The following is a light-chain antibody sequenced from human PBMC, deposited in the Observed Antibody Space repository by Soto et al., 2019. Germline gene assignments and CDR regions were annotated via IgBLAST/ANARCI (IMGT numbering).Light chain of an antibody. CDR1: QSVSTN. CDR2: GAS. V-gene: IGKV3-15*01. CDR3: QQYNKWPLT. J-gene: IGKJ4*01. Sequence: EIVMTQSPATLYVSPGERVTLSCRASQSVSTNLAWYQQKPGQAPGLLIYGASTRATGIPAPFSGSGSGTEFTLTISSLQSEDFSVYYCQQYNKWPLTFGGGTKVEI.